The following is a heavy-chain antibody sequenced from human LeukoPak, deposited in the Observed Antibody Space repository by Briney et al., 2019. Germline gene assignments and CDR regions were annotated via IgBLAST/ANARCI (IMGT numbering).Heavy chain of an antibody. Sequence: GASVKVSCTASGYTFTNNGISWVRQAPGQGLEWMGWISAYNGNTNYAQNFRGRVTMTTDTSTSTAYMELRSLRSDDTAVYYCARSTPNDYYYYYMDVWGKGTTVTISS. V-gene: IGHV1-18*01. CDR3: ARSTPNDYYYYYMDV. CDR2: ISAYNGNT. CDR1: GYTFTNNG. J-gene: IGHJ6*03.